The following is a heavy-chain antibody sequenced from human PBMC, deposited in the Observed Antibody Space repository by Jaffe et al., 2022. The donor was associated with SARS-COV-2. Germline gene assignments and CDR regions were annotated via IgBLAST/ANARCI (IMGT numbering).Heavy chain of an antibody. CDR2: IYYSGST. CDR3: ARTESYDYHALTGAFDI. Sequence: QVQLQESGPGLVKPSQTLSLTCTVSGGSISSGGYYWSWIRQHPGKGLEWIGYIYYSGSTYYNPSLKSRVTISVDTSKNQFSLKLSSVTAADTAVYYCARTESYDYHALTGAFDIWGQGTMVTVSS. D-gene: IGHD4-17*01. V-gene: IGHV4-31*03. J-gene: IGHJ3*02. CDR1: GGSISSGGYY.